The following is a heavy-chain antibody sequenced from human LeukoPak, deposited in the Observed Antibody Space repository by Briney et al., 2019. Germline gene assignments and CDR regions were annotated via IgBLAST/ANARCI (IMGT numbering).Heavy chain of an antibody. D-gene: IGHD4-17*01. J-gene: IGHJ6*02. CDR3: TTDAHDYGDYVLDYGMDV. Sequence: GGSLRLSCAASGFTFSSYAMSWVRQAPGKGLEWVSRIKSKTDGGTTDYAAPVKGRFTISRDDSKNTLYLQMNSLKTEDTAVYYCTTDAHDYGDYVLDYGMDVWGQGTTVTVSS. V-gene: IGHV3-15*01. CDR1: GFTFSSYA. CDR2: IKSKTDGGTT.